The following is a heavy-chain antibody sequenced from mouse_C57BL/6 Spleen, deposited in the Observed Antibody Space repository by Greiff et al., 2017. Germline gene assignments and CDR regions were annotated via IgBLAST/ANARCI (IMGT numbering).Heavy chain of an antibody. CDR1: GYTFTDYE. V-gene: IGHV1-15*01. Sequence: VKLQQSGAELVRPGASVTLSCKASGYTFTDYEMHWVKQTPVHGLEWIGAIDPETGGTAYNQKFKGKAILTADKSSSTAYMELRSLTSEDSAVYYCTRMRTLDYWGQGTTLTVSS. J-gene: IGHJ2*01. CDR3: TRMRTLDY. CDR2: IDPETGGT.